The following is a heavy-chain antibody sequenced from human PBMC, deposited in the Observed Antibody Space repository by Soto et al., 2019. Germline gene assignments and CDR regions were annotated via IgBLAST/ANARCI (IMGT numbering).Heavy chain of an antibody. Sequence: PSETLSLTCAVYGGSFSSYYWSWIRQPPGKGLEWIGEINHSGSTNYNPSLKSRVTISVDTSKNQFSLKLSSVTAADTAVYYCARADEYSSSSGIDYWGQGTLVTVS. CDR3: ARADEYSSSSGIDY. J-gene: IGHJ4*02. CDR2: INHSGST. D-gene: IGHD6-6*01. CDR1: GGSFSSYY. V-gene: IGHV4-34*01.